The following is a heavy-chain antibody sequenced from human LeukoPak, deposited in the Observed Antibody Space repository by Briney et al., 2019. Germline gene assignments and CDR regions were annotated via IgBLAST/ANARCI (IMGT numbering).Heavy chain of an antibody. J-gene: IGHJ2*01. V-gene: IGHV4-39*01. CDR2: IYYSGST. CDR1: GGSISSSSYY. D-gene: IGHD3-3*01. Sequence: SETLSLTCTVSGGSISSSSYYWGWIRQPPGKGLEWIGSIYYSGSTYYNPSLKSRVTISVDTSKNQFSLKLSSVTAADTAVYYCARRVWSGYSYWYFDLWGRGTLVTVSS. CDR3: ARRVWSGYSYWYFDL.